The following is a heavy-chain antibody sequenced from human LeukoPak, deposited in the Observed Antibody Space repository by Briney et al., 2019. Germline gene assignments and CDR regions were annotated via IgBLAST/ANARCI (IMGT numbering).Heavy chain of an antibody. CDR1: GFTFSSYS. V-gene: IGHV3-21*01. J-gene: IGHJ5*02. Sequence: PGGSLRLSCAASGFTFSSYSMNWVRQAPGKGLEWVSSISSSSSYIYYADSVKGRFTISRDNAKNSLYLQMNSLRAEDTAVYYCARGPRVSPRVVAAVGWWFDPWGQGTLVTVSS. CDR3: ARGPRVSPRVVAAVGWWFDP. D-gene: IGHD2-15*01. CDR2: ISSSSSYI.